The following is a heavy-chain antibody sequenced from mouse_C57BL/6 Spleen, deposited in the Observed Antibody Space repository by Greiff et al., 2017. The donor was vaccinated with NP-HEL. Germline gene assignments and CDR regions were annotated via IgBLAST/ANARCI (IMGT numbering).Heavy chain of an antibody. D-gene: IGHD1-1*01. CDR3: AKGLVATEDFDY. CDR2: IYPSDSET. CDR1: GYTFTSYW. Sequence: QVQLQQPGAELVRPGSSVKLSCKASGYTFTSYWMDWVKQRPGQGLEWIGNIYPSDSETHYNQKFKDKATLTVDKSSSTAYMQLSSVTSEDSAVYYCAKGLVATEDFDYWGQGTTLTVSS. V-gene: IGHV1-61*01. J-gene: IGHJ2*01.